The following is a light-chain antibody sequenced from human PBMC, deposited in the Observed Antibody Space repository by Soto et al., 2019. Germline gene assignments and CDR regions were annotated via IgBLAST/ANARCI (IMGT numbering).Light chain of an antibody. J-gene: IGKJ1*01. Sequence: DIVMTQSPDSLAVSLGERATLSCRASQSVSNNLAWYQQKPGQAPRLLIHGASTRATGIPARFSGSGSGTEFTLTISSLQSEDFAVYYCQQYNNWPRTFGHGTKVDIK. V-gene: IGKV3-15*01. CDR1: QSVSNN. CDR3: QQYNNWPRT. CDR2: GAS.